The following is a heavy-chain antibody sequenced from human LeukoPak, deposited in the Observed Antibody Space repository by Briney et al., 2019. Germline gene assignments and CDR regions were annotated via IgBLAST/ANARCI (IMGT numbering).Heavy chain of an antibody. CDR3: ARLGGVVAPAY. CDR2: RYYNGNT. Sequence: PSETLSLTCTGSGGSIRTYFWSWIRQPPGEGLGWSGYRYYNGNTNYSPPLKSVDTLSVDPSETQFSLKLSSVPAGITAVYYCARLGGVVAPAYWGQETLVTVSS. J-gene: IGHJ4*02. CDR1: GGSIRTYF. D-gene: IGHD2-15*01. V-gene: IGHV4-59*01.